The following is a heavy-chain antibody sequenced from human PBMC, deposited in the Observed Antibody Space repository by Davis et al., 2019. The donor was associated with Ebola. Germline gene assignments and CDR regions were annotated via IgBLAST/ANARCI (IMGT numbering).Heavy chain of an antibody. CDR1: GFTFSSYA. Sequence: PGGSLRLSCAAPGFTFSSYAMSWVRQAPGKGLEWVSAISGSGGSTYYADSVKGRFTISRDNSKNTLYLQMNSLRAEDTAVYYCAKAPGRSYYYYYMDVWGKGTTVTVSS. V-gene: IGHV3-23*01. J-gene: IGHJ6*03. CDR2: ISGSGGST. D-gene: IGHD2-15*01. CDR3: AKAPGRSYYYYYMDV.